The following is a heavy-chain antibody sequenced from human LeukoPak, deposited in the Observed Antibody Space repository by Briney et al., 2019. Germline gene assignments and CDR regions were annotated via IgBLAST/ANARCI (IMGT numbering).Heavy chain of an antibody. J-gene: IGHJ4*02. CDR2: ISSSGSTI. V-gene: IGHV3-11*04. CDR3: ARVLLADGYKEMAVVGYFDY. D-gene: IGHD5-24*01. Sequence: GGSLRLSCAASGFTFSDYYMSWIRQAPGKGLEWVSCISSSGSTIYYADSVKGRFTISRDNAKNSLYLQMNSLRAEDTAVYYCARVLLADGYKEMAVVGYFDYWGQGTLVTVSS. CDR1: GFTFSDYY.